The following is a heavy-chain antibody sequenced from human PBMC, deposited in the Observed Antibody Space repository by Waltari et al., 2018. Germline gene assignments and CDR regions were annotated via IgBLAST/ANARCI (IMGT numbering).Heavy chain of an antibody. D-gene: IGHD6-25*01. CDR3: AREGSGTWFQPDS. Sequence: QVQLQQWGAGLLKPSETLSLSCAVSGGSFTAYYWSWIRQPPGKGLEWIGQINHRGFTEYNPSLTSRVTISVDTSRRQVSLTLTSLTAADTAVYFCAREGSGTWFQPDSWGQGILVTVSS. J-gene: IGHJ4*02. V-gene: IGHV4-34*02. CDR2: INHRGFT. CDR1: GGSFTAYY.